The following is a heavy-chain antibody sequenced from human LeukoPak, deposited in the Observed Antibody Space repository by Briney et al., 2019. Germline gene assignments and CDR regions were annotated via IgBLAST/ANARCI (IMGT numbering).Heavy chain of an antibody. V-gene: IGHV3-11*01. J-gene: IGHJ6*02. CDR2: ISSSGSTI. D-gene: IGHD2-2*01. Sequence: GGSLRLSCAASGFTFSDYYMSWIRQAPGKGLEWVSYISSSGSTIYYADSVKGRFTISRDNSKNTLYLQMNSLRAEDTAVYYCAKVMGYCSSTSCYGYYYGMDVWGQGTTVTVSS. CDR3: AKVMGYCSSTSCYGYYYGMDV. CDR1: GFTFSDYY.